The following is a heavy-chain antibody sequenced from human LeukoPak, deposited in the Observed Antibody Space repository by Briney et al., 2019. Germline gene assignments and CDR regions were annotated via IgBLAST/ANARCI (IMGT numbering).Heavy chain of an antibody. CDR1: GFTFSNYY. CDR3: ARDREVGATIHDY. CDR2: IKPDGSDK. V-gene: IGHV3-7*01. Sequence: GGSLRLSCAASGFTFSNYYMSWVRQVPGKGLDWVANIKPDGSDKSYVDSVKGRCTISRGNAENSLYLQLNSLRVDDTAVYFCARDREVGATIHDYWGQGTLVTVSS. J-gene: IGHJ4*02. D-gene: IGHD1-26*01.